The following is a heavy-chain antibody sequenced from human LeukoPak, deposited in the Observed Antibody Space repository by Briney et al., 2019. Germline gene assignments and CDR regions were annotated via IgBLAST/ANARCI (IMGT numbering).Heavy chain of an antibody. CDR1: RGSISSGDYY. CDR3: ARHKAQWELIC. V-gene: IGHV4-30-4*01. J-gene: IGHJ1*01. Sequence: SETLSLTCTVSRGSISSGDYYWSWIRQPPGKGLEWIGYIYYSGTTFYNPSLKSRITISVDTSKNQFCLKLSSVTAADTAVYYCARHKAQWELICWGQGTLVTVSS. D-gene: IGHD1-26*01. CDR2: IYYSGTT.